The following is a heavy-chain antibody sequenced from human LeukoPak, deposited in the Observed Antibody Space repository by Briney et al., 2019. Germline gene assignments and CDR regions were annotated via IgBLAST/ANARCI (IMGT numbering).Heavy chain of an antibody. CDR3: ARDHRLLWFGELSGMDV. D-gene: IGHD3-10*01. Sequence: PSETLSLTCTVSGGSISSSSYYWGWIRQPPGKGLEWIGSIYYSGSTYYNPSLKSRVTISVDTSKNQFSLKLSSVTAADTAVYYCARDHRLLWFGELSGMDVWGQGTTVTVSS. J-gene: IGHJ6*02. CDR1: GGSISSSSYY. V-gene: IGHV4-39*07. CDR2: IYYSGST.